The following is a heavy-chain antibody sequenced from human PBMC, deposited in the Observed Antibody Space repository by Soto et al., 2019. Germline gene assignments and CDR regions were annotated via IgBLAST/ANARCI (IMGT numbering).Heavy chain of an antibody. CDR3: ARDLGYGDSQFDY. Sequence: PSETLSLTCNVSNSPISDFYWSWFRQPPGQGLEWSGYIYYSGSTSYNPSLKSRVTISVDTSKNQFSLKLSSVTAADTAVYYCARDLGYGDSQFDYWGQGTLVTVYS. CDR2: IYYSGST. J-gene: IGHJ4*02. D-gene: IGHD4-17*01. CDR1: NSPISDFY. V-gene: IGHV4-59*12.